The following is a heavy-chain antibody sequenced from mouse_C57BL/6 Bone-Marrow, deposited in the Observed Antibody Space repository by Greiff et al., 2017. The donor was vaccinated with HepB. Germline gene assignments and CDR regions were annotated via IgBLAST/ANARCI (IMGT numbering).Heavy chain of an antibody. CDR2: IRSKSNNYAT. J-gene: IGHJ3*01. V-gene: IGHV10-1*01. CDR3: VGHGTRPFAY. Sequence: EVQRVESGGGLVQPKGSLKPSCAASGFSFHPHAMNLVRPAPGKGLEWVARIRSKSNNYATYYADSVKDRFTISRDDSESMLYLQMNNLKTEDTAMYYCVGHGTRPFAYWGQGTLVTVSA. D-gene: IGHD4-1*01. CDR1: GFSFHPHA.